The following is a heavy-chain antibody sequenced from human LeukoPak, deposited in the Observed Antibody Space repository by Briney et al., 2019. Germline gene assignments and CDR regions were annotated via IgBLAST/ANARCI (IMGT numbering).Heavy chain of an antibody. CDR3: ATDKGSYDAFDI. V-gene: IGHV1-24*01. Sequence: ASVKVSCTVSGYTLTELSMHWVRQAPGKGLEWMGGFDPEDGETIYAQKFQGRVTMTEDTSTDTAYMELSSLRSEDTAVYYCATDKGSYDAFDIWGQGTMVTVSS. CDR1: GYTLTELS. D-gene: IGHD1-26*01. J-gene: IGHJ3*02. CDR2: FDPEDGET.